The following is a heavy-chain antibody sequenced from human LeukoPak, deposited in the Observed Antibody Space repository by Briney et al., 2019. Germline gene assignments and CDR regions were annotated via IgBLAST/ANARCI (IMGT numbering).Heavy chain of an antibody. Sequence: RPGGSLRLSCAASGFTFSDYYMSWIRQAPGKGLKWVSYISSSGSTIYYADSVKGRFTISRDNSKNTLYLQMSSLRAEDTAVYYCAKDRPYSSGWLFDYWGQGTLVTVSS. CDR2: ISSSGSTI. V-gene: IGHV3-11*04. CDR3: AKDRPYSSGWLFDY. D-gene: IGHD6-19*01. CDR1: GFTFSDYY. J-gene: IGHJ4*02.